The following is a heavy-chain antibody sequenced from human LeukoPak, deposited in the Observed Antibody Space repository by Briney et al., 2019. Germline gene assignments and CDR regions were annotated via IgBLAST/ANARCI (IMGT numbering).Heavy chain of an antibody. J-gene: IGHJ4*02. CDR1: GGTFSSYA. CDR3: ARAANWNSLDY. Sequence: SVKVSCKASGGTFSSYAISWVRQAPGQGLEWMGGIIPIFSTANYAQKFQGRVTITADESTSTAYMELRSLRSDDTAVYYCARAANWNSLDYWGQGTLVTVSS. V-gene: IGHV1-69*13. D-gene: IGHD1-7*01. CDR2: IIPIFSTA.